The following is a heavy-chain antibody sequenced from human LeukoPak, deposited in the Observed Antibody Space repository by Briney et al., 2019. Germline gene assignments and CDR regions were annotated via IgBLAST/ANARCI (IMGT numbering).Heavy chain of an antibody. V-gene: IGHV4-59*01. J-gene: IGHJ4*02. D-gene: IGHD6-13*01. CDR3: ARGNRYSSSFDY. CDR1: GGSISSYY. CDR2: IYYSGST. Sequence: SETLSLTCTVSGGSISSYYWSWIRQPPGKGLEWIGYIYYSGSTNYNPSLKSRVTISVDTSKNQFSLKLSSVTAADTAVYYCARGNRYSSSFDYWGQGTLVTVSS.